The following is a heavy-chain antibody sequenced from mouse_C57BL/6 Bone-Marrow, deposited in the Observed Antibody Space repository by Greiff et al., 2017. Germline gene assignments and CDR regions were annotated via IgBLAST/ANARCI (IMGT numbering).Heavy chain of an antibody. Sequence: EVMLVESGGGLVQPGGSMKLSCAASGFSFRDAWMDWVRQSPEKGLEWVAEIRNKANNHATYYAESVKGRFTISRDDSKSSVYLHMNSLRAEESGIYSCTRYYGSRRFAYWCQGALVTIAP. CDR3: TRYYGSRRFAY. CDR1: GFSFRDAW. D-gene: IGHD1-1*01. CDR2: IRNKANNHAT. V-gene: IGHV6-6*01. J-gene: IGHJ3*01.